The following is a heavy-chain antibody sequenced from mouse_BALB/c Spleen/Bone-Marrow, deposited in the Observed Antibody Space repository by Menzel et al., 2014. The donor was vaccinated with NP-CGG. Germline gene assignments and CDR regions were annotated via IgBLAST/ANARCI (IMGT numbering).Heavy chain of an antibody. CDR3: ARGRPIYYGNLYAMDY. Sequence: EVKLVESGGGLVQPGGSRKLSCAASGFTFSSFGMHWVRQAPEKGLEWVAYISSGSSTIYYADTVKGRFTISRDNPKTTLFLQMTSLRSEDTAMYYCARGRPIYYGNLYAMDYWGQGTTITVSS. D-gene: IGHD2-1*01. J-gene: IGHJ4*01. CDR2: ISSGSSTI. V-gene: IGHV5-17*02. CDR1: GFTFSSFG.